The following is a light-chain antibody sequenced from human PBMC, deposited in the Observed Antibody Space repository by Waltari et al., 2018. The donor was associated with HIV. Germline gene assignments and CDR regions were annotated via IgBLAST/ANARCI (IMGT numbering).Light chain of an antibody. Sequence: DTQITQSPSSLSASVGDRVTITCRASQSIGSFLNWYHHRPGRGPKLLISAASSLQSGVPSRFSGSVSGTDFTLTISNLQPEDLGTYYCLQTYSTPPTFGQGTKLEIK. V-gene: IGKV1-39*01. CDR2: AAS. J-gene: IGKJ2*01. CDR3: LQTYSTPPT. CDR1: QSIGSF.